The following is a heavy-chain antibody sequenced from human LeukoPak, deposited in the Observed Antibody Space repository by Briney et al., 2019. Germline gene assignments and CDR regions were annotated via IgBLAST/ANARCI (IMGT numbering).Heavy chain of an antibody. CDR2: IYPGGSA. CDR1: GFTFSSYA. Sequence: GGSLRLSCAASGFTFSSYAMSWLRQAPGKGLEWVSVIYPGGSALYADSVQGRFTISRDISQNMVYLQINNLRAEDTAVYYCARDRRSGLGHAFDIWGQGTMVTVSS. J-gene: IGHJ3*02. CDR3: ARDRRSGLGHAFDI. V-gene: IGHV3-23*03. D-gene: IGHD3-3*01.